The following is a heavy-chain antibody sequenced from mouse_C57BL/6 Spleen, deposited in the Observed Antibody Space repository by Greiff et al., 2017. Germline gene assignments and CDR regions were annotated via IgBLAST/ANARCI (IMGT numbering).Heavy chain of an antibody. CDR1: GFTFSDFY. D-gene: IGHD2-14*01. J-gene: IGHJ1*03. CDR3: ARDGVLGWYFDV. V-gene: IGHV7-1*01. CDR2: SRNKANDYTT. Sequence: DVKLVESGGGLVQSGRSLRLSCATSGFTFSDFYMEWVRQAPGKGLEWIAASRNKANDYTTEYSASVKGRFIVSRDTSQSILYLQMNALRAEDTAIYYCARDGVLGWYFDVWGTGTTVTVSS.